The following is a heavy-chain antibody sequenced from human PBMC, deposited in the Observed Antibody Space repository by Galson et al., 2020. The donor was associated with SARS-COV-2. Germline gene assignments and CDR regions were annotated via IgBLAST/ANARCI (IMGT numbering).Heavy chain of an antibody. Sequence: NSGGSLRLSCAASGFPFSTYSMNWVRLAPGKGLEWVSSISTSSSYTYYVDSVKGRFSISRDNPRNSPYLQMNSLRAEDTAVYYCARDEGIRGYNDGGVYYGMDVWGQGTTVTVSS. CDR3: ARDEGIRGYNDGGVYYGMDV. CDR1: GFPFSTYS. CDR2: ISTSSSYT. D-gene: IGHD5-18*01. J-gene: IGHJ6*02. V-gene: IGHV3-21*01.